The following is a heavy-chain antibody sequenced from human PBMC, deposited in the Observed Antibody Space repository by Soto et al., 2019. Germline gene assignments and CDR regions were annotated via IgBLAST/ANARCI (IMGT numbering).Heavy chain of an antibody. CDR2: ISSSSSYI. CDR1: GFTFSSYS. CDR3: ARDPGYCSGGSCHLYYYYYYMDV. V-gene: IGHV3-21*01. J-gene: IGHJ6*03. Sequence: GGSLRLSCAASGFTFSSYSMNWVRQAPGKGLEWVSSISSSSSYIYYADSVKGRFTISRDNAKNSLYLQMNSLRAEDTAVYYCARDPGYCSGGSCHLYYYYYYMDVWGKGTTVTVSS. D-gene: IGHD2-15*01.